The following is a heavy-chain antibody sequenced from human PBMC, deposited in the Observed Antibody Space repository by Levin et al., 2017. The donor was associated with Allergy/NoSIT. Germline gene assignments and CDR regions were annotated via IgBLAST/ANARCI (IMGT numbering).Heavy chain of an antibody. CDR1: GGSFSGYY. CDR3: ARESTGATIDY. J-gene: IGHJ4*02. D-gene: IGHD5-24*01. V-gene: IGHV4-34*01. CDR2: INHSGST. Sequence: LSETLSLTCAVYGGSFSGYYWSWIRQPPGKGLEWIGEINHSGSTNYNPSLKSRVTISVDTSKNQFSLKLSSVAAADTAVYYCARESTGATIDYWGQGTLVTVSS.